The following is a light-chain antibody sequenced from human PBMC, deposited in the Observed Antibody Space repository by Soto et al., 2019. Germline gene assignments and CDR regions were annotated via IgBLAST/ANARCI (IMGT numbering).Light chain of an antibody. CDR3: SSYTSRITRV. V-gene: IGLV2-14*01. J-gene: IGLJ1*01. Sequence: QSALTQPASVSGSPGQSITISCTGTSSDVGAYNYVSWYQQHPGKAPKLMIYEVSNRPSGVSNRFSGSKSGNTASLTISGLQAEDEADYYCSSYTSRITRVFGTGTQLTVL. CDR1: SSDVGAYNY. CDR2: EVS.